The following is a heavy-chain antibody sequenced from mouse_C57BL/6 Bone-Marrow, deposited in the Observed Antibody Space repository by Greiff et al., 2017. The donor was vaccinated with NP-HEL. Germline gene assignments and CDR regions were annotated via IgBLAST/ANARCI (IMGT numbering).Heavy chain of an antibody. CDR2: IDPANGNT. V-gene: IGHV14-3*01. CDR3: ARRTTVVAKRFAY. CDR1: GFNIKNTY. Sequence: VHVKQSVAELVRPGASVKLSCTASGFNIKNTYMHWVKQRPEQGLEWIGRIDPANGNTKYAPKLQGKATITAEKSSNTAYLQLSSLTSEDTAIYYCARRTTVVAKRFAYWGQGTLVTVSA. J-gene: IGHJ3*01. D-gene: IGHD1-1*01.